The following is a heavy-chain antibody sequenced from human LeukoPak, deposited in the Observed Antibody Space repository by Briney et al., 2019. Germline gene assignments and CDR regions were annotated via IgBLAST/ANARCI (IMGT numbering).Heavy chain of an antibody. CDR3: ARGGYGGNYLYFQH. D-gene: IGHD4-23*01. CDR2: INHSGST. Sequence: SETLSLTCAVYGGSFSGYYWSWIRQPPGKGLEWIGEINHSGSTNYNPSLKSRVTISVDTSKNQFSLKLSTVTAADTAVYYCARGGYGGNYLYFQHWGQGTLVTVSS. CDR1: GGSFSGYY. V-gene: IGHV4-34*01. J-gene: IGHJ1*01.